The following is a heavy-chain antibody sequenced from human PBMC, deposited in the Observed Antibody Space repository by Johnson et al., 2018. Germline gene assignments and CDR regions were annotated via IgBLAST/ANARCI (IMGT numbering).Heavy chain of an antibody. CDR2: IHRDGSSP. J-gene: IGHJ3*02. Sequence: EVQLVESGGGLVKPGRSLRLSCAASGFIFSNYWMHWVRQAPGKGLVWVARIHRDGSSPAYADSVKGRITISRDNAKNTLYLQMNSLRDEDTGLYYGARYWGWDAFDIWGQGTMVTVSS. CDR3: ARYWGWDAFDI. CDR1: GFIFSNYW. D-gene: IGHD7-27*01. V-gene: IGHV3-74*02.